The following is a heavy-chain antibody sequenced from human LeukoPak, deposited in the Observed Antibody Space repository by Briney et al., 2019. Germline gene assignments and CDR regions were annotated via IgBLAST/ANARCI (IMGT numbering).Heavy chain of an antibody. V-gene: IGHV4-39*07. CDR3: ARASMITFGGVIETRFDY. D-gene: IGHD3-16*02. J-gene: IGHJ4*02. Sequence: PSETLSLTCTVSAGSISSSNYYWGWIRQPPGKGLEWIGSIYYSGRTYYNPSLKSRVTMSVDTSKNQFSLKLSSVTAADTAVYYCARASMITFGGVIETRFDYWGQGTLVTVSS. CDR2: IYYSGRT. CDR1: AGSISSSNYY.